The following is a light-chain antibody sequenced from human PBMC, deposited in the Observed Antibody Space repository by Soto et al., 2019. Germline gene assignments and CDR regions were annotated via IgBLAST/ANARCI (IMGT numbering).Light chain of an antibody. CDR3: QQYNSFPWT. CDR1: QSIGRW. CDR2: DAS. V-gene: IGKV1-5*01. J-gene: IGKJ1*01. Sequence: DIPLTPSPSTPSASVGDRVTITCRASQSIGRWLAWYQQKPGKAPNLLIYDASSLESGVPPRFNGSRSETEFTLTIRNLQPDDFATYYCQQYNSFPWTFGLGTKVDIK.